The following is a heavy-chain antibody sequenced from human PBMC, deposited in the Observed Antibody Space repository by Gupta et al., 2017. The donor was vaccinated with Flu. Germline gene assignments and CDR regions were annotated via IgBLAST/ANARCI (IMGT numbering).Heavy chain of an antibody. Sequence: EVQLVESGGGLVQPGGSLRLSCAASGFTFSDYDVSWVRQAPGKALEWVSFISSRWCPYLPCSGKGRFNISRDKAKNSVFLQIDSLRAGDTAFYFLARGHWDSLGQGTLVTV. CDR3: ARGHWDS. CDR2: ISSRWCP. CDR1: GFTFSDYD. J-gene: IGHJ4*02. V-gene: IGHV3-48*03.